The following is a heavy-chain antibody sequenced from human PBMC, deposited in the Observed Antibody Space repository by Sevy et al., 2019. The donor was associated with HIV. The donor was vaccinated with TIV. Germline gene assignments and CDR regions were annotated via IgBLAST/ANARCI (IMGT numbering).Heavy chain of an antibody. J-gene: IGHJ4*02. D-gene: IGHD3-22*01. V-gene: IGHV1-24*01. CDR3: ATFMYDCASSGYTAHDF. Sequence: ASVKVSCKVSGYSFTEIPMHWVRQTPGKGLEWMGGLDPQDGEPIYAQDFQGRVTMTEDKFTDTGYMELGGLRYEDTAIYYCATFMYDCASSGYTAHDFWGQGTLVTVSS. CDR1: GYSFTEIP. CDR2: LDPQDGEP.